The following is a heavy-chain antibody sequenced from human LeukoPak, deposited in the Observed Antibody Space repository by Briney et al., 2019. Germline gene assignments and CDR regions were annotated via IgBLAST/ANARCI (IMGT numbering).Heavy chain of an antibody. CDR1: GFTFSNAW. J-gene: IGHJ3*02. Sequence: GALRLSCAASGFTFSNAWMSWVRQAPGKGLEWIGYIYYSGSTNYNPSLKSRVTISVDTSKNQFSLKLSSVTAADTAVYYCARVIVWGDAFDIWGQGTMVTVSS. V-gene: IGHV4-59*01. CDR3: ARVIVWGDAFDI. D-gene: IGHD3-16*01. CDR2: IYYSGST.